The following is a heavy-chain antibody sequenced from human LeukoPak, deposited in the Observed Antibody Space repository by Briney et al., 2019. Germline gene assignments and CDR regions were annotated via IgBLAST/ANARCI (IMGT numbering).Heavy chain of an antibody. CDR2: INPNSGGT. J-gene: IGHJ4*02. D-gene: IGHD3-10*01. CDR1: GYTFTGYY. CDR3: VRDYGSGNYYFEY. V-gene: IGHV1-2*02. Sequence: ASVKVSCKASGYTFTGYYIHWVRQAPGQGLAWMGWINPNSGGTNYAQQFQGRVTMTRATSISTAYMELSRLRSGDTALYYCVRDYGSGNYYFEYWGQGSLVTVSS.